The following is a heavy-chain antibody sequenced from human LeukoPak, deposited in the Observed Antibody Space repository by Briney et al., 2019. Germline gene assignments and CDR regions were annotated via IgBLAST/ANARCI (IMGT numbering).Heavy chain of an antibody. J-gene: IGHJ4*02. CDR3: AKEYSSSWFDY. CDR2: ISGSASST. Sequence: GGSLRLSCAASGFTFSNYAMSWVRQAPGKGLEWVSAISGSASSTYHADSVKGRFTISRDNSKNTLYLQMNSLRAEDTAVYYCAKEYSSSWFDYWGQGTLVTVSS. D-gene: IGHD6-13*01. V-gene: IGHV3-23*01. CDR1: GFTFSNYA.